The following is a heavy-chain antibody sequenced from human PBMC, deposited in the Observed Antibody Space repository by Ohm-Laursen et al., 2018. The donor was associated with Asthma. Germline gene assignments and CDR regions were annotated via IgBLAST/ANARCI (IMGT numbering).Heavy chain of an antibody. CDR1: GGSITSGPFY. D-gene: IGHD4-23*01. CDR2: ILQTGSS. V-gene: IGHV4-31*03. J-gene: IGHJ4*02. CDR3: AREATVITRYFDS. Sequence: TLSLTCTVSGGSITSGPFYWGWIRQHPGKGLEWIGYILQTGSSYYNPSPKSRVSISVDTSKNQFSLRVSSVTAADTAVYYCAREATVITRYFDSWGQGILVTVSS.